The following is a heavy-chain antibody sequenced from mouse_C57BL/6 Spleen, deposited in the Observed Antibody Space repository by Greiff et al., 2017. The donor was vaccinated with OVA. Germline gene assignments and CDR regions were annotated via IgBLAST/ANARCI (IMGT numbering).Heavy chain of an antibody. V-gene: IGHV1-80*01. CDR3: ATRGTAQAHVDY. CDR2: IYPGDGDT. Sequence: VQLQQSGAELVKPGASVKISCKASGYAFRSYWMNWVKQRPGKGLEWIGQIYPGDGDTNYNGKFKGKATLTADKSSSTAYMQLSSLTSEDSAVYFCATRGTAQAHVDYWGQGTTLTVSS. CDR1: GYAFRSYW. J-gene: IGHJ2*01. D-gene: IGHD3-2*02.